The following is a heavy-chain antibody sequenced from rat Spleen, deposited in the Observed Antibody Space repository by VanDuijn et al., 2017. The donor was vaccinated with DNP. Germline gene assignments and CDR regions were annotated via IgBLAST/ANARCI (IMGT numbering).Heavy chain of an antibody. Sequence: EVQLVESGGGLVQPGKSLTLSCAASGFTFSDYYMAWVHQAPTKGLEWVAYISYNGGSTYYGDSVKGRFTISRDNAKSTLYLQMNSLRSEDMATYYCARRYYGSYFDYWGQGVMVTVSS. CDR1: GFTFSDYY. CDR2: ISYNGGST. J-gene: IGHJ2*01. CDR3: ARRYYGSYFDY. D-gene: IGHD1-6*01. V-gene: IGHV5-22*01.